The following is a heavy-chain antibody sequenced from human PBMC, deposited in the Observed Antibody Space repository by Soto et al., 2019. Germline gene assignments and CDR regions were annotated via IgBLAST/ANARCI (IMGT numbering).Heavy chain of an antibody. J-gene: IGHJ4*02. CDR1: GFTFSSYG. D-gene: IGHD6-13*01. Sequence: GGSLRLSCAASGFTFSSYGMHWVRQAPGKGLEWVAVIWYDGSNKYYADSVKGRFTISRDNSKNTLYLQMNSLRAEDTAVYYCARGQQLFENFPFDYWGQGTLVTVSS. V-gene: IGHV3-33*01. CDR2: IWYDGSNK. CDR3: ARGQQLFENFPFDY.